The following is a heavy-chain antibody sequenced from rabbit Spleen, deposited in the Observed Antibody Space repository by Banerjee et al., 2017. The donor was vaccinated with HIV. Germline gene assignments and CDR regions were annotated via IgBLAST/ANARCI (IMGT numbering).Heavy chain of an antibody. V-gene: IGHV1S45*01. CDR1: GFSFSNKAV. D-gene: IGHD5-1*01. Sequence: QEQLVESGGGLVKPEGTLKLSCTASGFSFSNKAVMCWVRQAPGKGLEWIACINAVTGKAVYASWAKGRFTFSKTSSTTVTLQMTSLTAADTATYFCARDLVTVIGWNFGWWGQGTLVTVS. CDR2: INAVTGKA. J-gene: IGHJ6*01. CDR3: ARDLVTVIGWNFGW.